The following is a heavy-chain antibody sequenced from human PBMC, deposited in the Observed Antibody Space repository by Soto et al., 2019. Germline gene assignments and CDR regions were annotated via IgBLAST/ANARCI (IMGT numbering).Heavy chain of an antibody. V-gene: IGHV4-30-4*01. CDR1: GGSTSSDNY. Sequence: SETLSLTCTVSGGSTSSDNYWSWIRQPPGKGLEWIGHIYYSGNTDYNPSLKSRLAISIDASKNQFSLKLSSVTAADTAVYFCAREGGESSDGLYYFDSWGQGSLVTVSS. CDR2: IYYSGNT. D-gene: IGHD3-16*01. CDR3: AREGGESSDGLYYFDS. J-gene: IGHJ4*02.